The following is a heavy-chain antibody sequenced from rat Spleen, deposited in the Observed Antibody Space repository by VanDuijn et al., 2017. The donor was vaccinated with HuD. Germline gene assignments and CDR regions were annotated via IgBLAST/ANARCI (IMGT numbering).Heavy chain of an antibody. CDR2: ISYSGST. D-gene: IGHD1-11*01. V-gene: IGHV3-1*01. CDR3: TTDPTEGIVGGDY. CDR1: GYSITSNY. J-gene: IGHJ3*01. Sequence: ELQLQESGPGLVKPSQSLSLTCSVTGYSITSNYWGWIRKFPGNKMEWMGYISYSGSTSYNPSLKSRISITRDTSKNQFFLHLNSVTTEDTATYYCTTDPTEGIVGGDYWGQGTLVTVSS.